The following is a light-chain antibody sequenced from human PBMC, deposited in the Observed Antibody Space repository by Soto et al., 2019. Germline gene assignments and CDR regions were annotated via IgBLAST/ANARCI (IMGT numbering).Light chain of an antibody. V-gene: IGLV2-14*03. CDR2: DVS. Sequence: QSALTQPASVSGSPGQSITITCTGSNNDIGANKFVSWYQQHPGEAPKLIIFDVSNRPSGVSHRFSGSKSGNTASLTISRLQPEDESDYYCISFTTSLSFVFGAGTKVTVL. J-gene: IGLJ1*01. CDR3: ISFTTSLSFV. CDR1: NNDIGANKF.